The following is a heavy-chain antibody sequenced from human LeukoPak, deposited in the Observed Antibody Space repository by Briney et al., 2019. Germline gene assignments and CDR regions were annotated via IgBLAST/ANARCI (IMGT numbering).Heavy chain of an antibody. Sequence: SETLSLTCAVYGGSFSGYYWSWIRQPPGKGLEWIGEINHSGSTNYNPSLKSRVTISVDTSKNQFSLKLSSVTAADTAVYYCAREIVVVAHKPYYMDVWGKGTTVTISS. V-gene: IGHV4-34*01. CDR1: GGSFSGYY. J-gene: IGHJ6*03. CDR2: INHSGST. CDR3: AREIVVVAHKPYYMDV. D-gene: IGHD3-22*01.